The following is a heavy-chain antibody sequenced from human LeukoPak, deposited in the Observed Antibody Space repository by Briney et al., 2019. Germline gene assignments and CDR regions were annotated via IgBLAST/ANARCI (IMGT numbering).Heavy chain of an antibody. J-gene: IGHJ4*02. Sequence: ASVKVSCRASGYTFTGYYMHWVRQAPGQGLEWMGWINPNSGGTNYAQKFQGRVTMTRDTSISTAYMELSRLRSDDTAVYYCARGGTNNWNDLHDYWGQGTLVTVSS. D-gene: IGHD1-20*01. CDR1: GYTFTGYY. V-gene: IGHV1-2*02. CDR3: ARGGTNNWNDLHDY. CDR2: INPNSGGT.